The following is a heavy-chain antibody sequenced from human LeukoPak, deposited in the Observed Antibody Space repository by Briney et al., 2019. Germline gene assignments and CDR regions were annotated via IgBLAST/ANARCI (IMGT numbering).Heavy chain of an antibody. V-gene: IGHV3-48*02. J-gene: IGHJ4*02. D-gene: IGHD5-18*01. CDR3: AKEKLTGYTYGNFDS. Sequence: PGGSLRLSCAASAFTFSDYSMNWVRQAPGKGLEWISYIDTSSSTMYYADSVMGRFTISRDNAKESLYLQMNSLRDEDTAVYYCAKEKLTGYTYGNFDSWGQGTLVTVSS. CDR1: AFTFSDYS. CDR2: IDTSSSTM.